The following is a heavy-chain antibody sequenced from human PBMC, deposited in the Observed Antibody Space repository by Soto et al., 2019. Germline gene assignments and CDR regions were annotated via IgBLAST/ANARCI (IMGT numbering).Heavy chain of an antibody. Sequence: XTLSLAGAVSGGFLSSYYWVWSRQPPGEGREWIGYIYYSGSTNYNPSLKSRVTRSVDRSKNQFSLKLISVTAADTAVYYGSRETSFYDYVWGSHRWFDPWGQGSLVTVS. CDR1: GGFLSSYY. D-gene: IGHD3-16*02. J-gene: IGHJ5*02. CDR3: SRETSFYDYVWGSHRWFDP. V-gene: IGHV4-59*12. CDR2: IYYSGST.